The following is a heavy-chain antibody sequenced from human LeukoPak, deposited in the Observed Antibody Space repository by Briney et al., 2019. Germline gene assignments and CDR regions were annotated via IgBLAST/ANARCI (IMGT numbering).Heavy chain of an antibody. V-gene: IGHV1-8*01. CDR3: ARGYSSSWYDHFSYYGMDV. D-gene: IGHD6-13*01. J-gene: IGHJ6*02. CDR1: GYTFTSYD. CDR2: MNPNSGNT. Sequence: ASVTVSCKASGYTFTSYDINWVRQATGQGLEWMGWMNPNSGNTGYAQKFQGRVTMTRNTSISTAYMELSSLRSEDTAVYYCARGYSSSWYDHFSYYGMDVWGQGTTVTVSS.